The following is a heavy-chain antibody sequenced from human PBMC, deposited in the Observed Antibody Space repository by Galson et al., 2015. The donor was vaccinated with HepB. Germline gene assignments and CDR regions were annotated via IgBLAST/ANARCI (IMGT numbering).Heavy chain of an antibody. J-gene: IGHJ4*02. Sequence: SLRLSCAASGFTFDDYTMHWVRQTPGKGLEWVSLINWDGDSTSYADSVKGRFTISRDNSKNSLYLQMNSLRTEDTALYYCAKGDDYGDFFPDSWGRGTLVTVSS. CDR1: GFTFDDYT. D-gene: IGHD4-17*01. V-gene: IGHV3-43*01. CDR3: AKGDDYGDFFPDS. CDR2: INWDGDST.